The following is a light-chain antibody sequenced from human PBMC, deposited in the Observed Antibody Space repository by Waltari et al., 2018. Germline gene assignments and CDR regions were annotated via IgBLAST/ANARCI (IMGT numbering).Light chain of an antibody. CDR1: GSDVGDFNS. CDR2: DVT. Sequence: QSALTQPRSVSGSPGQSVTISCAGTGSDVGDFNSVSWYQQHPGKAPKLGIFDVTKRPAGVPDRFSGSKSGTSASLTVSGLQAADEADYYCCPHAGIWVFGGGHKLTVL. CDR3: CPHAGIWV. V-gene: IGLV2-11*01. J-gene: IGLJ3*02.